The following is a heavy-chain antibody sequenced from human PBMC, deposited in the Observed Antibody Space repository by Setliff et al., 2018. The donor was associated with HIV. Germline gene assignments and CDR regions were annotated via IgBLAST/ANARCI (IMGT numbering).Heavy chain of an antibody. Sequence: SVKVSCKASRSTFNSHTINWVRQAPGQGLEWMGRIIPILGTANYAQNFQGRLTITADKSTSTTYMELSSLRSEDTAIYYCARDRVPYSSSPSALDPWGQGTLVTVSS. V-gene: IGHV1-69*08. CDR3: ARDRVPYSSSPSALDP. J-gene: IGHJ5*02. D-gene: IGHD2-2*01. CDR2: IIPILGTA. CDR1: RSTFNSHT.